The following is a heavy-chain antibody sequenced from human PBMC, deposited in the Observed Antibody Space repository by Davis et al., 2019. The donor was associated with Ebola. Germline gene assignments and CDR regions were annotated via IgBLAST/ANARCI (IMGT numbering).Heavy chain of an antibody. V-gene: IGHV3-43*02. J-gene: IGHJ6*02. CDR1: GFTFDDYA. CDR2: ISGDGGST. CDR3: AKDMERWYIVVVPAAIGGGGYYGMDV. Sequence: GGSLRLSCAASGFTFDDYATHWVRQAPGKGLEWVSLISGDGGSTYYADSVKGRFTISRDNSKNSLYLQMNSLRTEDTALYYCAKDMERWYIVVVPAAIGGGGYYGMDVWGQGTTVTVSS. D-gene: IGHD2-2*01.